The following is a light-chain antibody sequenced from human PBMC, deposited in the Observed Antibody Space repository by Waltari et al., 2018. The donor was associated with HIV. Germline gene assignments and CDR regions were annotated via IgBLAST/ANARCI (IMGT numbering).Light chain of an antibody. V-gene: IGLV2-8*01. CDR1: STAIGSYNY. J-gene: IGLJ2*01. CDR2: EVN. CDR3: SSYAGSNIVL. Sequence: QSALTLPPSASGSPGQSVTIPCTGTSTAIGSYNYVPWYQQHPGKAPKLIIYEVNKRPSGVPDRFSGSKSGDTASLTVSGLQAEDEADYYCSSYAGSNIVLFGGGTKLTVL.